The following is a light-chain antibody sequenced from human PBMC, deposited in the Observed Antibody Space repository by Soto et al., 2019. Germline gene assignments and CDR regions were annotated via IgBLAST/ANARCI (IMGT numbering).Light chain of an antibody. V-gene: IGKV3-20*01. CDR2: GAS. CDR1: QSVISTY. CDR3: QQYRDSLGT. J-gene: IGKJ1*01. Sequence: EIVLTQSPGTLSLSPGERATLSCRASQSVISTYLAWYQQKPGQAPRLLIYGASSRATGIPDRFSDSGSGTDFTLTISRLEPEDFAVYYCQQYRDSLGTFGQGTKVDIK.